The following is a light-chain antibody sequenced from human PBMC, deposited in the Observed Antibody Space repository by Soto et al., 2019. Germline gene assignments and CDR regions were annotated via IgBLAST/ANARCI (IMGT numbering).Light chain of an antibody. Sequence: DIQMTQSPSTLSASVGDRVTITCRASQSVSSWLAWYQHKPGKAPKLLIYKASSLESGVPSRFSGSGSGTEFTLTISSLQPDDFATYYCKQYNSYSRTFGQGTKVDIK. CDR3: KQYNSYSRT. CDR2: KAS. V-gene: IGKV1-5*03. CDR1: QSVSSW. J-gene: IGKJ1*01.